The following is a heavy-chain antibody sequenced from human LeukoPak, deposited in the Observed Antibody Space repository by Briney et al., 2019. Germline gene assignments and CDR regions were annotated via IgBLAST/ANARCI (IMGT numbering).Heavy chain of an antibody. Sequence: PGGSLRLSCAASGFTFSSYAMSWVRQAPGQGLEWVSAISDSGGSTYYADSVKGRFAISRDSSRNTVYLQMNSLRAEDTAVYYCAKWPSGSYFRYYFDYWGQGMLVTVSS. CDR2: ISDSGGST. V-gene: IGHV3-23*01. CDR1: GFTFSSYA. D-gene: IGHD3-10*01. CDR3: AKWPSGSYFRYYFDY. J-gene: IGHJ4*02.